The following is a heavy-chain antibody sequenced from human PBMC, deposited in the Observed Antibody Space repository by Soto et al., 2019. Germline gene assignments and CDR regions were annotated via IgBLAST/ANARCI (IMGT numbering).Heavy chain of an antibody. CDR2: ISGSGGDS. J-gene: IGHJ4*02. D-gene: IGHD2-15*01. CDR3: AKGLVDCSGAGCFD. Sequence: EVQLLESGGGFIQPGGSLRLSCAASGFTFSRFVMTWVRQAPGKGLQFVSGISGSGGDSYYADFVRGRSTISRDNSKNTLYLQMNSLRAEDTAVSYCAKGLVDCSGAGCFDWGQGTLVTVSS. CDR1: GFTFSRFV. V-gene: IGHV3-23*01.